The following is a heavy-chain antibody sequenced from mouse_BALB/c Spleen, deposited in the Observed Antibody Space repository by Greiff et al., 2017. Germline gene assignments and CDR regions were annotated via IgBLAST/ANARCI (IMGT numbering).Heavy chain of an antibody. CDR1: GFTFSSFG. D-gene: IGHD2-1*01. V-gene: IGHV5-17*02. J-gene: IGHJ3*01. Sequence: DVMLVESGGGLVQPGGSRKLSCAASGFTFSSFGMHWVRQAPEKGLEWVAYISSGSSTIYYADTVKGRFTISRDNPKNTLFLQMTSLRSEDTAMYYCASQLHGGFAYWGQGTLVTVSA. CDR2: ISSGSSTI. CDR3: ASQLHGGFAY.